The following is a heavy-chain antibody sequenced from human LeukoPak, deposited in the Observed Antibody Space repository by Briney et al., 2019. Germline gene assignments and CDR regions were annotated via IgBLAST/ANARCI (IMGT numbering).Heavy chain of an antibody. CDR3: ARVMQQSSSRYYYYYMDV. Sequence: PSETLSLTCTVSGGSISSYYWSWIRQPPGRGLEWIGYIYYSGSTNYNPSLKSRVTISVDTSKNQFSLKLSSVTAADTAVYYCARVMQQSSSRYYYYYMDVWGKGTTVTVSS. CDR1: GGSISSYY. D-gene: IGHD6-6*01. V-gene: IGHV4-59*01. CDR2: IYYSGST. J-gene: IGHJ6*03.